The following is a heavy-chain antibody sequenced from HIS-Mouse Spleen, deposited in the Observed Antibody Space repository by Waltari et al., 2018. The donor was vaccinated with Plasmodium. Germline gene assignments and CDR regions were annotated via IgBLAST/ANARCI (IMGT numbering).Heavy chain of an antibody. Sequence: EVQLVESGGGLVQHGGALRLPCAAPVFTFRSSWLHWVRQSPGKGLVWVSRINSDGSSTRYADSVKGRFTISRDNAKNTLYLQMNSLRAEDTAVYYCARTIAVVGTGDALDIWGQGTMVTVSS. CDR1: VFTFRSSW. CDR2: INSDGSST. J-gene: IGHJ3*02. CDR3: ARTIAVVGTGDALDI. D-gene: IGHD6-13*01. V-gene: IGHV3-74*01.